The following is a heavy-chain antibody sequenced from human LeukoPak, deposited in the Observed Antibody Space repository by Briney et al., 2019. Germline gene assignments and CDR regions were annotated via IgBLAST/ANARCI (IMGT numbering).Heavy chain of an antibody. V-gene: IGHV3-9*03. CDR1: GFTFDDYA. CDR3: AKAAAGTQYFQH. CDR2: ISWNSGSI. Sequence: PGRSLRLSCAASGFTFDDYAMHWVRQAPGKGLEWVSGISWNSGSIGYADSVKGRFTISRDNAKNSLYLQMNSLRAEDMALYYCAKAAAGTQYFQHWGQGTLVTVSS. J-gene: IGHJ1*01. D-gene: IGHD6-13*01.